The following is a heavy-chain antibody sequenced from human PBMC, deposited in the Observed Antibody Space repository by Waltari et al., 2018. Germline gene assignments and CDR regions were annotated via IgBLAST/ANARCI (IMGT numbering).Heavy chain of an antibody. J-gene: IGHJ6*02. D-gene: IGHD2-8*01. CDR1: GYTFTGYY. Sequence: QVQLVQSGAEVKKPGASVKVSCKASGYTFTGYYMHWVRQAPGQGLEWMGGIIPIFGTANYAQKFQGRVTITTDESTSTAYMELSSLRSEDTAVYYCARGILIDYYYYYGMDVWGQGTTVTVSS. V-gene: IGHV1-69*01. CDR2: IIPIFGTA. CDR3: ARGILIDYYYYYGMDV.